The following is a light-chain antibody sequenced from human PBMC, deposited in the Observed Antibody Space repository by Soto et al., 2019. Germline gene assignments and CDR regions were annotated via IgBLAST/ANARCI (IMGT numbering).Light chain of an antibody. CDR3: HQHDHRIT. J-gene: IGKJ5*01. CDR2: DAS. CDR1: QDISNY. V-gene: IGKV1-33*01. Sequence: ERTQWKYSRSGCVPDNDKKNCQASQDISNYLNWYQQKAGKAPKLLIYDASNLETGVPSRFSVSGSGTDITFISSSRQPEDPATYSCHQHDHRITFGEGTRLEIK.